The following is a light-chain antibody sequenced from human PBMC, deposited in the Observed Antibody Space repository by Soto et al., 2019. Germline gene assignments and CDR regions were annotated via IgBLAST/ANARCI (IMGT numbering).Light chain of an antibody. CDR1: QSVSSSD. Sequence: EMVLTQSPGTLSLSPGERASLSCRASQSVSSSDLAWYQQKPGQAPRLLIYGASSRATGIPDRFSGSGSGTDFTLTISRLEPEDFAVYYCQQYGSSPGTFGQGTKVDIK. J-gene: IGKJ1*01. CDR2: GAS. CDR3: QQYGSSPGT. V-gene: IGKV3-20*01.